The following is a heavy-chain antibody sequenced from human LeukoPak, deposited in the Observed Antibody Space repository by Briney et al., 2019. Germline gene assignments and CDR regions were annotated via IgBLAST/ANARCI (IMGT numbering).Heavy chain of an antibody. Sequence: ASVKVSCKASGYTFTSYYMHWVRQAPGQGLEWMGIINPSGGSTSYAQKFQGRVTISVDTSKNQFSLKLSSVTAADTAVYYCARNYGGNSGFDYWGQGTLVTVSS. V-gene: IGHV1-46*01. J-gene: IGHJ4*02. CDR3: ARNYGGNSGFDY. CDR2: INPSGGST. D-gene: IGHD4-23*01. CDR1: GYTFTSYY.